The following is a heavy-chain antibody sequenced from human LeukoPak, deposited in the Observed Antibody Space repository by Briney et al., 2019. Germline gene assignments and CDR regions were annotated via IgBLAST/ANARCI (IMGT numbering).Heavy chain of an antibody. Sequence: SSETLSLTCAVYGGSFSGYYWSWIRQPPGKGLEWIGEINHSGSTNYNPSLKSRVTISVDTSKNQFSLKLSSVTAADTAVYYCARVGYSYGPPLYYYYYYMDVWGKGTTVTVSS. V-gene: IGHV4-34*01. J-gene: IGHJ6*03. CDR1: GGSFSGYY. CDR2: INHSGST. D-gene: IGHD5-18*01. CDR3: ARVGYSYGPPLYYYYYYMDV.